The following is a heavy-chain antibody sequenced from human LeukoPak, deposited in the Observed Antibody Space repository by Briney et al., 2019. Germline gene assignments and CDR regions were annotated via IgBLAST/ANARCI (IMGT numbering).Heavy chain of an antibody. V-gene: IGHV3-48*01. CDR1: GFTFSRYS. CDR3: ARVATSLARDDY. Sequence: GGSLRLSCAVSGFTFSRYSMNWVRQAPGKGLEWVSYISESSSTKYYADSAKGRFTISRDNAQNSLFLQMSSLRAEDTAVYYCARVATSLARDDYWGQGTLVTVSS. J-gene: IGHJ4*02. CDR2: ISESSSTK.